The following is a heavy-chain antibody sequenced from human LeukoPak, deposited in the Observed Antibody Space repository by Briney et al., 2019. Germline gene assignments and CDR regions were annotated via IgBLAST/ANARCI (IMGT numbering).Heavy chain of an antibody. D-gene: IGHD3-9*01. CDR2: IYYSGST. J-gene: IGHJ5*02. Sequence: SETLSLTCTVSGGSISSSSYYWGWIRQPPGKGLEWIGSIYYSGSTYYNPSLKSRVTISVDKSKNQFSLKLSSVTAADTALYFCARTHFDSLGWFDPWGQGIQVIVSS. CDR1: GGSISSSSYY. V-gene: IGHV4-39*07. CDR3: ARTHFDSLGWFDP.